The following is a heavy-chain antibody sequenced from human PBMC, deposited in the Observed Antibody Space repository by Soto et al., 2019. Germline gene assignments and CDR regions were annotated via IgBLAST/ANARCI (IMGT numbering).Heavy chain of an antibody. CDR3: RDLHSFPTRRSSDL. V-gene: IGHV4-30-2*02. J-gene: IGHJ2*01. D-gene: IGHD5-12*01. CDR2: IYHSGST. Sequence: TLSLTSAVSGGSIGRGGNSCSWIRQQPGKGLEWIGYIYHSGSTYYNPSLKSRVTISVDRSKNQFSLKLSSVTASFKCYDDHRDLHSFPTRRSSDL. CDR1: GGSIGRGGNS.